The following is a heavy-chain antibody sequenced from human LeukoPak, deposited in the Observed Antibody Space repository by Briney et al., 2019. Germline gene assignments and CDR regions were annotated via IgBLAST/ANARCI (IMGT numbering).Heavy chain of an antibody. CDR3: AKVGYSSGWYGEDY. CDR2: ISGSGGST. D-gene: IGHD6-19*01. CDR1: GFTFSSYA. J-gene: IGHJ4*02. V-gene: IGHV3-23*01. Sequence: PGGSLRLSCAASGFTFSSYAMSWVRQAPGKGLEWVSTISGSGGSTYYADSVRGRFTISRDNSRNTLYLQMNSLRAEDTVAYYCAKVGYSSGWYGEDYWGQGTLVTVSS.